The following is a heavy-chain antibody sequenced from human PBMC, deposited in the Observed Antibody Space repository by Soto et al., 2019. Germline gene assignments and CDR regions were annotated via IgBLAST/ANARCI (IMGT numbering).Heavy chain of an antibody. CDR3: ARHRPPSIVDHCYRMDV. Sequence: SCKGSGYSFTSYWISWVRQMPGKGLEWMGRIDPSDSYTNYSPSFQGHVTISADKSISTAYLQWSSLKASDTAMYYCARHRPPSIVDHCYRMDVCGRRTTVLVSS. CDR2: IDPSDSYT. D-gene: IGHD3-16*02. CDR1: GYSFTSYW. V-gene: IGHV5-10-1*01. J-gene: IGHJ6*02.